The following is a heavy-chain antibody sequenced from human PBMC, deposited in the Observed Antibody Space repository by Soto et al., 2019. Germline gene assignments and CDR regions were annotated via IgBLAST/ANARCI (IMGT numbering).Heavy chain of an antibody. CDR1: GYTLTELS. CDR2: FDPEDGET. J-gene: IGHJ5*02. Sequence: ASVKVSCKVSGYTLTELSMHWVRQAPGKGLEWMGGFDPEDGETIYAQKFQGRVTMTEDTSTDTAYMELSSLRSEDTAVYYCATDTVAAEAFWFDPWGQGTLVTVSS. V-gene: IGHV1-24*01. CDR3: ATDTVAAEAFWFDP. D-gene: IGHD6-13*01.